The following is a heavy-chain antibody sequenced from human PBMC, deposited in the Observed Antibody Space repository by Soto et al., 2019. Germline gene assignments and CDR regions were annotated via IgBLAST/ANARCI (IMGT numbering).Heavy chain of an antibody. D-gene: IGHD6-6*01. J-gene: IGHJ6*02. Sequence: GSLRLSCAASGFTFSSYAMSWVRQAPGKGLEWVSAISGSGGSTYYADSVKGRFTISRDNSKNTLYLQMNSLRAEDTAVYYCAKDQSSSHYYYYGMDVWGQGTTVTVSS. CDR1: GFTFSSYA. V-gene: IGHV3-23*01. CDR3: AKDQSSSHYYYYGMDV. CDR2: ISGSGGST.